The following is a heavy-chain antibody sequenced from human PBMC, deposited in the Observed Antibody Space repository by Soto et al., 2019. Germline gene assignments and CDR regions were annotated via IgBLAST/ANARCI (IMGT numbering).Heavy chain of an antibody. CDR2: IYPGDSDT. CDR1: GYSFTSYW. CDR3: ARQNIVVVPAASPLYYYYGMDV. Sequence: GESLKISCKGSGYSFTSYWIGWVRQMPGKGLEWMGIIYPGDSDTRYSPSFQGQVTMSADKSISTAYLQWSSLKASDTAMYYCARQNIVVVPAASPLYYYYGMDVWGQGTTVTVSS. D-gene: IGHD2-2*01. V-gene: IGHV5-51*01. J-gene: IGHJ6*02.